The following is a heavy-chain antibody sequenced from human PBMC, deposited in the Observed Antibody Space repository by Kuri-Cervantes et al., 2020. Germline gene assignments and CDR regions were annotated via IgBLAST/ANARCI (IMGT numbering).Heavy chain of an antibody. D-gene: IGHD6-13*01. V-gene: IGHV3-30*03. CDR1: GFTFSSYG. Sequence: GESLKISCAASGFTFSSYGMHWVRQAPGKGLEWVAVISYDGSNKYYADSVKGRFTISRDNSKNTLYLQMNSLRAEDTAVYYCASPLAVRHSSSWYKGWAEGAFDPWGQGTLVTVSS. CDR3: ASPLAVRHSSSWYKGWAEGAFDP. CDR2: ISYDGSNK. J-gene: IGHJ5*02.